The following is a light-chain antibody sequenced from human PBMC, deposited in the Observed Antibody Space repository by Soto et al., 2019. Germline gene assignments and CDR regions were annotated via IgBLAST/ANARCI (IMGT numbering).Light chain of an antibody. CDR2: GAS. V-gene: IGKV3-20*01. J-gene: IGKJ1*01. CDR1: QIFSSTS. Sequence: EVVLTQSPGTLSLSPGARATLSCRASQIFSSTSLAWYQQKPGQAPRLLIYGASNRATGIPDRFSGSGSGTDLIITISRLEPEDCAVYDGQQYDSSPRTFGQGTKVDIK. CDR3: QQYDSSPRT.